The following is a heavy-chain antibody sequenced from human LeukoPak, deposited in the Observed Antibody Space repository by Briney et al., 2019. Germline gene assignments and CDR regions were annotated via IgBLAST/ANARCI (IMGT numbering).Heavy chain of an antibody. CDR1: GGSFSGYY. V-gene: IGHV4-34*01. CDR3: ARLMYSSSPFDY. J-gene: IGHJ4*02. CDR2: IYHSGST. D-gene: IGHD6-13*01. Sequence: SETLSLTCAVYGGSFSGYYWGWIRQPPGKGLEWIGSIYHSGSTYYNPSLKSRVTISVDTSKNQFSLKLNSVTAADTAVYYCARLMYSSSPFDYWGQGTLVTVSS.